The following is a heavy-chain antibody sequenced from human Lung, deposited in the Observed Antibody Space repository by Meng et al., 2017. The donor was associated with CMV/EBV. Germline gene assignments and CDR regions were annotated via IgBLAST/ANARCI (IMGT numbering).Heavy chain of an antibody. CDR1: GGTVSTYT. J-gene: IGHJ5*02. Sequence: SVKVSXKASGGTVSTYTVSWVRQAPGQGLEWMGSVIPMAGIEGGVANYAQKFRCRVTITADKSTGTAYMELSSLRSEDTAIYYCARDKNNYPNNWFDPLRQGXPVTVSS. CDR3: ARDKNNYPNNWFDP. CDR2: VIPMAGIEGGVA. D-gene: IGHD4-11*01. V-gene: IGHV1-69*04.